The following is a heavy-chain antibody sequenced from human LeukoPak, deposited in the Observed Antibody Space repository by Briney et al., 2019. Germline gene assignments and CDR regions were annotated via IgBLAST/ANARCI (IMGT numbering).Heavy chain of an antibody. J-gene: IGHJ4*02. CDR2: INNSGGGT. V-gene: IGHV3-23*01. CDR1: GGSISNYY. D-gene: IGHD6-13*01. CDR3: AKAFAAADTHY. Sequence: ETLSLTCTVAGGSISNYYWSWVRQAPGKGLECVSTINNSGGGTYYTDSVKGRFTISRDNSKNTLYLQMNSLRAEDTAVYYCAKAFAAADTHYWGQGTLVTVSS.